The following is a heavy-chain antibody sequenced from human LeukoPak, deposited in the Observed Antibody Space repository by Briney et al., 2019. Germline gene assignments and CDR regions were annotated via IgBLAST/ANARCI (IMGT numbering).Heavy chain of an antibody. D-gene: IGHD1-7*01. CDR2: IYYSGST. Sequence: SETLSLTCTVSGGSISSSSYYWGWIRQPPGKGLEWIGSIYYSGSTYYNPSLKSRVTISVDTSKNQFSLKLSSVTAADTAVYYCTRGRGTNTYSSDNSGRLDGYWGQGTLVTVSS. V-gene: IGHV4-39*07. J-gene: IGHJ4*02. CDR1: GGSISSSSYY. CDR3: TRGRGTNTYSSDNSGRLDGY.